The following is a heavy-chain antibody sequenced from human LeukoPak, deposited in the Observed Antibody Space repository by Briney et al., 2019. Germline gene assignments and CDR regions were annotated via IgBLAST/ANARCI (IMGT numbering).Heavy chain of an antibody. J-gene: IGHJ4*02. D-gene: IGHD5-18*01. V-gene: IGHV3-53*01. CDR1: GFTVSGNY. CDR3: VRVMWIQLWPGQVDY. CDR2: IYSGGST. Sequence: TGGSLRLSCAASGFTVSGNYMSWVRQAPGKGLEWVSVIYSGGSTYYADSVKGRFTISRDNSKNTLYLQMNSLRAEDTAVYYCVRVMWIQLWPGQVDYWGQGTLVTVSS.